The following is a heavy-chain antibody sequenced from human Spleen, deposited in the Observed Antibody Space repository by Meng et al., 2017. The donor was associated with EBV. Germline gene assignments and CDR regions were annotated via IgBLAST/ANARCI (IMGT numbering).Heavy chain of an antibody. J-gene: IGHJ5*02. CDR3: ARGGGYGDYEGWFDP. D-gene: IGHD4-17*01. CDR1: GGSINNGGSS. CDR2: IYQSGSA. V-gene: IGHV4-30-2*01. Sequence: HLQGCAQGLVDPSQTLALPLYVPGGSINNGGSSWSWIRQPPGKGLDWIGYIYQSGSAYYNPSLKSRVTMSVDMSKNQFSLKLSSVTAADTAVYYCARGGGYGDYEGWFDPWGQGTLVTVSS.